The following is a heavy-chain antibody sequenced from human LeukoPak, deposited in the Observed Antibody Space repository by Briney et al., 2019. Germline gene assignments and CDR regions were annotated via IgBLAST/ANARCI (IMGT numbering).Heavy chain of an antibody. Sequence: EASVKVSCKASGYTFTGYYMHWVRQAPGQGLEWMGRINPNSGGTNYAQKFQGRVTMTRDTSISTAYMELSRLRSDDTAAYYCARVDNGDYRGDYWGQGTLVTVSS. CDR3: ARVDNGDYRGDY. D-gene: IGHD4-17*01. CDR1: GYTFTGYY. J-gene: IGHJ4*02. V-gene: IGHV1-2*06. CDR2: INPNSGGT.